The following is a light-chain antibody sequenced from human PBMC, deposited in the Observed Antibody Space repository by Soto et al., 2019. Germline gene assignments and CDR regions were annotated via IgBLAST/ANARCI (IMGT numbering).Light chain of an antibody. CDR2: QGS. Sequence: QSALTQPASVSGSPGQSITISCTGTSGDVGSYNFVSWYQQQVGKAPKLMTYQGSKRPSGVSDRFSASKSGNTASLTISGLQAEDEADYYGCSHVGAHVVFGGGTKLTGL. J-gene: IGLJ2*01. CDR1: SGDVGSYNF. V-gene: IGLV2-23*01. CDR3: CSHVGAHVV.